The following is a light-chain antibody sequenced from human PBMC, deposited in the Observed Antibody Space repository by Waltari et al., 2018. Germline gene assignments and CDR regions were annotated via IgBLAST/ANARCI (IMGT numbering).Light chain of an antibody. Sequence: DIVMTQSPDSLALSLGEWATITCKSSQNIFPSSNDKNYLAWYQQKPGQSPKLLFYWASTRGSGVSDRFSASGSETDFTLTISRLQTEDVATYYCQQYFRVPFTFGGGTKIEIK. J-gene: IGKJ4*01. CDR1: QNIFPSSNDKNY. CDR3: QQYFRVPFT. CDR2: WAS. V-gene: IGKV4-1*01.